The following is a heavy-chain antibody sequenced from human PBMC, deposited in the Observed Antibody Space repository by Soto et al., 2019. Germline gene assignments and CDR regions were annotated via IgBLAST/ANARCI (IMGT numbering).Heavy chain of an antibody. D-gene: IGHD5-12*01. J-gene: IGHJ6*02. CDR3: ARSNIVAKISYYYYGMGV. CDR1: GFTFSSYA. CDR2: ISYDGSNK. V-gene: IGHV3-30-3*01. Sequence: PGGSLRLSCAASGFTFSSYAMHWVRQAPGKGLEWVAVISYDGSNKYYADSVKGRFTISRDNSKNTLYLQMNSLRAEDTAVYYCARSNIVAKISYYYYGMGVWGQETTVTVSS.